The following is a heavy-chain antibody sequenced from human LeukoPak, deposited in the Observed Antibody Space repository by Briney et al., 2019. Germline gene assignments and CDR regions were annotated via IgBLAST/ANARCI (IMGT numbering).Heavy chain of an antibody. CDR3: ARAYGDYFDYFDY. CDR1: GYTFTSYA. J-gene: IGHJ4*02. D-gene: IGHD4-17*01. CDR2: INAGNGNT. V-gene: IGHV1-3*01. Sequence: ASVKVSCKASGYTFTSYAMHWVRQAPAQRLEWMGWINAGNGNTKYSQKFQGRVTITRDTSASTAYMELSSLRSEDTAVYYCARAYGDYFDYFDYWGQGTLVTVSS.